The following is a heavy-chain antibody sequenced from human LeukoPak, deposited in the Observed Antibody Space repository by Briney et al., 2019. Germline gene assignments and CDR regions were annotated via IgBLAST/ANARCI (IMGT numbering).Heavy chain of an antibody. CDR2: IRSKAYGGTT. V-gene: IGHV3-49*04. J-gene: IGHJ4*02. D-gene: IGHD3-22*01. CDR1: GFTFDDYA. Sequence: GGSLRLSCAASGFTFDDYAMSWVRHAPGKGLEWVGFIRSKAYGGTTEYAASVKGRFTISRDDSKSIAYLQMNSLKTEDTAVYYCTRHDSSGYYYVRYWGQGTLVTVSS. CDR3: TRHDSSGYYYVRY.